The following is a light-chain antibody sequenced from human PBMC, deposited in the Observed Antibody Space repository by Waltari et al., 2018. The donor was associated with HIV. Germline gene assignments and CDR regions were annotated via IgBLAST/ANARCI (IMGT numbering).Light chain of an antibody. CDR3: CSYAGSSYV. CDR2: DVT. CDR1: SSDVGAYNY. V-gene: IGLV2-11*01. J-gene: IGLJ1*01. Sequence: QSALTQPRSVSGSPGQSATISCTGTSSDVGAYNYVSWYQQHPGKAPKLMIYDVTRRPSVVPDRFSGSKSGNTASLTISGLQAEDEADYYCCSYAGSSYVFGTGTNVTVL.